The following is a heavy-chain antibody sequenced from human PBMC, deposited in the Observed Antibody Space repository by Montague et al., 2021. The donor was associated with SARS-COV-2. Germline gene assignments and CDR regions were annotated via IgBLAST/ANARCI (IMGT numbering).Heavy chain of an antibody. J-gene: IGHJ6*02. CDR3: ARKSGYYYYYGMDV. CDR1: GFTFSSYE. Sequence: SLRLSCAASGFTFSSYEMNWVRQAPGKGLEWVSYIGSSGSTIYYADSVKGRFTISRDNAKNSLYLQMNSLRAEDTVVYYCARKSGYYYYYGMDVWGQGTTVTVSS. CDR2: IGSSGSTI. D-gene: IGHD3-3*01. V-gene: IGHV3-48*03.